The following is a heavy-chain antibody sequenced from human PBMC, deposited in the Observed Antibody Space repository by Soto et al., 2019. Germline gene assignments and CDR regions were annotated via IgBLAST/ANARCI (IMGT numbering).Heavy chain of an antibody. CDR2: INPSGGST. D-gene: IGHD6-13*01. CDR3: ARGAATTRFDY. Sequence: QVQLVQSGAEVKKPGASVKVSCKASGYTFTSYYRHWVRQAPGQGLEWMGMINPSGGSTSYDQKFEGRVTMPRDTPMSPVYMELSSRRSEDTAVYYCARGAATTRFDYWGQGTLVTGSS. J-gene: IGHJ4*02. V-gene: IGHV1-46*01. CDR1: GYTFTSYY.